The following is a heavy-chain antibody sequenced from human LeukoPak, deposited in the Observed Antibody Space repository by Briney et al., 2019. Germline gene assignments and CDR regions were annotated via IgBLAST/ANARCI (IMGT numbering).Heavy chain of an antibody. CDR1: GGTFSSYA. Sequence: ASVKVSCKASGGTFSSYAISWVRQAPGQGLEWMGRIIPIFGTANYAQKFQGRVTITTDESTSTAYMELSSLRSEDTAVYYCARDWRGYSSEPFDYWGQGTLVTVSS. V-gene: IGHV1-69*05. CDR3: ARDWRGYSSEPFDY. CDR2: IIPIFGTA. J-gene: IGHJ4*02. D-gene: IGHD6-19*01.